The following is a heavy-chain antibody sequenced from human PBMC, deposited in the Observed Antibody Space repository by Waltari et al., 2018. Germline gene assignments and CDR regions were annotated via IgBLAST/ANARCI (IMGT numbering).Heavy chain of an antibody. J-gene: IGHJ4*02. D-gene: IGHD2-15*01. V-gene: IGHV4-59*08. Sequence: QVQLQESGPGLVKPSATLSLTCTVSGGSISSYYWSWIRQPPGKGLEWIGYIYYSGSTNYNPSLKSRVTISVDTSKNQFSLKLSSVTAADTAVYYCARSPAATALDYWGQGTLVTVSS. CDR1: GGSISSYY. CDR2: IYYSGST. CDR3: ARSPAATALDY.